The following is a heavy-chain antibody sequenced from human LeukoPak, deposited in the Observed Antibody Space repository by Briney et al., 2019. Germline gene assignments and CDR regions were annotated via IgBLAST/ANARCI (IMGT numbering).Heavy chain of an antibody. CDR3: ARSNIATLRGDNWFDP. CDR2: INPNNGDT. D-gene: IGHD6-6*01. Sequence: ASVKVSCKASGYIFTTYFIHWVRQAPGQGLEWMGWINPNNGDTNYVQKFQGRVTMTRDTSISTAYMELSSLRSDDTAVYYCARSNIATLRGDNWFDPWGQGTLVTVSS. CDR1: GYIFTTYF. J-gene: IGHJ5*02. V-gene: IGHV1-2*02.